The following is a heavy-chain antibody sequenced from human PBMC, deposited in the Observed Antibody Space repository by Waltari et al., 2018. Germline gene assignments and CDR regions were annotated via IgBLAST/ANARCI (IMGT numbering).Heavy chain of an antibody. D-gene: IGHD2-2*01. J-gene: IGHJ4*02. CDR3: AGDRAIGLFFDY. V-gene: IGHV4-4*02. CDR2: VHHSGKT. CDR1: GDSVRGHYW. Sequence: QVQLQESGQGLVKPSGTLSLTCAVSGDSVRGHYWWSWVRQSPEKGLEWIGQVHHSGKTHYNPSIQSRVTISVDSPKNHFSLTLKSVTAADTAVYYCAGDRAIGLFFDYWGRGTLVTVSS.